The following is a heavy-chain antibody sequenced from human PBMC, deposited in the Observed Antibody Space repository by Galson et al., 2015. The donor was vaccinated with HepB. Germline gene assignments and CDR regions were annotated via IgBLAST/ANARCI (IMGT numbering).Heavy chain of an antibody. CDR2: INAGNGNT. D-gene: IGHD1-1*01. V-gene: IGHV1-3*01. J-gene: IGHJ4*02. CDR1: GYTFTSYA. CDR3: ARGPNWNPFLG. Sequence: SVKVSCKASGYTFTSYAMHWVRQAPGQRLEWMGWINAGNGNTKYSQKFQGRVTITRDTSASTAYMELGSLRSEDTAVYYCARGPNWNPFLGWGQGTLVTVSS.